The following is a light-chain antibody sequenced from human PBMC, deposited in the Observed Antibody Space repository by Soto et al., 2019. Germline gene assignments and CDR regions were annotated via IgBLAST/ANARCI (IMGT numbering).Light chain of an antibody. CDR3: QQYNNWPRA. J-gene: IGKJ1*01. CDR2: GAS. CDR1: QSVSSY. V-gene: IGKV3-15*01. Sequence: EIVLTQSPATLSLSPGERATLSCRASQSVSSYLAWYQQKPGQAPRLLIYGASTRATGIPARFSGSGSGTDFTLTISSLQSEDFVVYHCQQYNNWPRAFGQGTKVDIK.